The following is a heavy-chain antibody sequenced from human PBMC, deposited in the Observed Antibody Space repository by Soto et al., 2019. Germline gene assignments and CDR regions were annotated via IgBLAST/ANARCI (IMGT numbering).Heavy chain of an antibody. J-gene: IGHJ5*02. CDR3: AMYAADYRCFEA. Sequence: SETLSLTCTVSGGSIRSVDRWWSWVPQPPGKGLELLGYIHAGGTSYVTPSLQSRLSMSLDTSRNQFSVNLNSVNAADTAVYLCAMYAADYRCFEAWGQGTLVTVSS. CDR2: IHAGGTS. D-gene: IGHD2-8*01. CDR1: GGSIRSVDRW. V-gene: IGHV4-30-4*01.